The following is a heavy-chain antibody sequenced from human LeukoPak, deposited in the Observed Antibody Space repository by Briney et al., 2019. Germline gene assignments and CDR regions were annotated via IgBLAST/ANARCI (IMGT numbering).Heavy chain of an antibody. CDR1: GGSISSSSYY. CDR3: ATMVRGVIIPSY. D-gene: IGHD3-10*01. CDR2: IYYSGST. Sequence: SETLSLTCTVSGGSISSSSYYWGWIRQPPGKGLEWIGSIYYSGSTYYNPSLKGRVTISVDTSKNQFSLKLSSVTAADTAVYYCATMVRGVIIPSYWGQGTLVTVSS. J-gene: IGHJ4*02. V-gene: IGHV4-39*01.